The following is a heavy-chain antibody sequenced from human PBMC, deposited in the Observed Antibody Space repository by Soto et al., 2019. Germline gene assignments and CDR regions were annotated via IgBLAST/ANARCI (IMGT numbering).Heavy chain of an antibody. CDR1: GFTFSSYA. J-gene: IGHJ4*02. V-gene: IGHV3-23*01. Sequence: GGSLRLSCAASGFTFSSYAMSWVRQAPGKGLEWVSVISGSGDSTYYADSVKDRLTISRDNSKNTLYLQIHTLRAEDTAVYYCAKVSSSWYAGFFDLWGQGTLVTVSS. CDR2: ISGSGDST. D-gene: IGHD6-13*01. CDR3: AKVSSSWYAGFFDL.